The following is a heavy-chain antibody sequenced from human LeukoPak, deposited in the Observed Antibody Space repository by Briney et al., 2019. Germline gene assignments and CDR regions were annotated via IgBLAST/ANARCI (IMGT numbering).Heavy chain of an antibody. D-gene: IGHD3-10*01. CDR3: VRERFHGSGAPKFDF. V-gene: IGHV3-21*06. CDR2: ISGSGSYI. Sequence: GGSLRLSCAASGFTFSDYSMNWVRQTPRKGLEWVSCISGSGSYIYYADSVKGRFTISRDNAKNSLNLQVNSLRAEDTAVYYCVRERFHGSGAPKFDFWGQGTLVTVSS. CDR1: GFTFSDYS. J-gene: IGHJ4*02.